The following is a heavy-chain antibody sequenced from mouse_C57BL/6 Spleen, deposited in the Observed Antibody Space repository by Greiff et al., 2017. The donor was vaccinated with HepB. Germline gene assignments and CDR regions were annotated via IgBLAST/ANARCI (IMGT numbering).Heavy chain of an antibody. Sequence: QVQLKQPGAELVKPGASVKLSCKASGYTFTSYWMHWVKQRPGRGLEWIGRIDPNSGGTKYNEKFKSKATLTVDKPSSTAYMQLSSLTSEDSAVYYCAKEFTTGDAYWGQGTLVTVSA. D-gene: IGHD1-1*01. CDR2: IDPNSGGT. CDR1: GYTFTSYW. CDR3: AKEFTTGDAY. V-gene: IGHV1-72*01. J-gene: IGHJ3*01.